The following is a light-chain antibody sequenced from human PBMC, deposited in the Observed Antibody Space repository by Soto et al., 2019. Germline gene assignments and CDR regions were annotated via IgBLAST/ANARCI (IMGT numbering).Light chain of an antibody. CDR2: GIS. Sequence: EIVLTQCRATLSLSPGESATLSSRASQSVNSNYLAWYQQHPGQPPRLLIYGISTRATGVPARFSGSGSGTEFSLTISSLQSEDFAVYYCQQYSKWPITFGQGTRLEIK. V-gene: IGKV3-15*01. CDR1: QSVNSN. CDR3: QQYSKWPIT. J-gene: IGKJ5*01.